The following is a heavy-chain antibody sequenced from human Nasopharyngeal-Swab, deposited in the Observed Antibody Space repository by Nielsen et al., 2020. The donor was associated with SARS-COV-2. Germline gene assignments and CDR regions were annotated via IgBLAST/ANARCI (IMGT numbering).Heavy chain of an antibody. V-gene: IGHV4-34*01. Sequence: SETLSLTCAVYGGSFSGSYWGWNRQPPGKGPEWVAEINHSGSTNYNPSPKSRVPLSVDTSMNQVSLEVSSVTAADTAVYYCARGLSGIVPAPILGLGPYYYYYYMDVWGKGTTVTVSS. D-gene: IGHD2-2*01. CDR1: GGSFSGSY. J-gene: IGHJ6*03. CDR3: ARGLSGIVPAPILGLGPYYYYYYMDV. CDR2: INHSGST.